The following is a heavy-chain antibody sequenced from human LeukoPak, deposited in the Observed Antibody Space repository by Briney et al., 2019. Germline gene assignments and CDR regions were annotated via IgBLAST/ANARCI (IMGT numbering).Heavy chain of an antibody. J-gene: IGHJ6*02. D-gene: IGHD2-15*01. Sequence: GGSLRLSCAASGFTFSSYDMNWVRQAPGKGLEWISYISSSSSAIYYADSVKGRSTISRDNAKNSLYLQMNGLRDEDTAVYYCAREGYLYSYGMDVWGQGTTVTAS. CDR2: ISSSSSAI. V-gene: IGHV3-48*02. CDR3: AREGYLYSYGMDV. CDR1: GFTFSSYD.